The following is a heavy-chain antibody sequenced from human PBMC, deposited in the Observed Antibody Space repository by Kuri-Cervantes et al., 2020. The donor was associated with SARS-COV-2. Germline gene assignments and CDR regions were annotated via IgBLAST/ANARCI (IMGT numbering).Heavy chain of an antibody. CDR1: GGTFSSYA. Sequence: SVKVSCKASGGTFSSYAISWVRQAPGQGLEWMGGIIPIFGTANYAQKFQGRVTITADESTSTAYMELSSLRSEDTAVYYCASSRLDCSSTSCPTGYYYYMDVWGKGTTVTRSS. CDR2: IIPIFGTA. CDR3: ASSRLDCSSTSCPTGYYYYMDV. V-gene: IGHV1-69*13. J-gene: IGHJ6*03. D-gene: IGHD2-2*01.